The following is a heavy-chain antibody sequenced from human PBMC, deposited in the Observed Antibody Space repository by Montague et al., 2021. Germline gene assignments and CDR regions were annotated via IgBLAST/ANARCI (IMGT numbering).Heavy chain of an antibody. V-gene: IGHV4-34*01. J-gene: IGHJ4*02. CDR3: ASDRGPFDY. CDR1: GGSLSEYY. D-gene: IGHD3-10*01. CDR2: VSHIGST. Sequence: SETLSLTCGVYGGSLSEYYWTWIRQSPEKGLEWIGEVSHIGSTNYNPSLKSRVTMSVDKSKNQFSLKLRSVTAADTAVYYCASDRGPFDYWGQGTVVTASS.